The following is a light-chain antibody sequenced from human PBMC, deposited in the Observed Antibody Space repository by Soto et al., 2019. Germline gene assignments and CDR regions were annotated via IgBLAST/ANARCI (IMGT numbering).Light chain of an antibody. V-gene: IGKV1-5*03. CDR2: KAS. CDR3: QQYNSYSRT. Sequence: DIQITQSPSTLSASVGDRVTITCRAGQSISSWLAWYQQKPGKAPKLLIYKASSLESGVPSRFSGSGSGTEFTLTISSLQPDDFATYYCQQYNSYSRTFGQGTKVDIK. J-gene: IGKJ1*01. CDR1: QSISSW.